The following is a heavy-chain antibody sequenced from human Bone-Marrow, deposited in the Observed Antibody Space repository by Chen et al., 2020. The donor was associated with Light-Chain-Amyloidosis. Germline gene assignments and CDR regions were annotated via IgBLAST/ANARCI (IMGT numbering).Heavy chain of an antibody. J-gene: IGHJ5*02. Sequence: QVQLQESGPELVKPSQTLFLTCTVSGGSIRSGDYYWTWIRQHPGEGQEWIGNIFPSGMTLISQYLRGRVSISLDTSKIHFSLSLSSVTVADTAVYFCAREAIVPAAIFDVWCQGTQVTVSS. CDR2: IFPSGMT. CDR3: AREAIVPAAIFDV. CDR1: GGSIRSGDYY. D-gene: IGHD2-2*01. V-gene: IGHV4-31*03.